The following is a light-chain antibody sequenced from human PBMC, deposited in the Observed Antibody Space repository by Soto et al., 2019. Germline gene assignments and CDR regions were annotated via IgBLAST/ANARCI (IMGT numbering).Light chain of an antibody. V-gene: IGKV3-11*01. Sequence: EIVLKQSPASLSLSPGERATLSCRASQSVSRYLAWYQQKPGQAPRLLIYDATNRATGIPARFSGSGSGTDFTLTIRSLEPEDFAVYYCQQYSNWAPITFGQGARLEIK. CDR1: QSVSRY. CDR2: DAT. J-gene: IGKJ5*01. CDR3: QQYSNWAPIT.